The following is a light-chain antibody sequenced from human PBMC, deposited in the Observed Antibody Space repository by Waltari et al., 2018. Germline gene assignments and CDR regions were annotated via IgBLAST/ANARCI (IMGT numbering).Light chain of an antibody. Sequence: QSALTQPPSASGSPGPSVTISCTGTSSDIGSFNFVSWFQQHPGKAPKLIIYEVTRRPSGVPNRFSDSKSGNTASLSVSGLQAEDEADYYCGSYTVRDSFVFGGGTKLTVL. CDR3: GSYTVRDSFV. J-gene: IGLJ3*02. CDR1: SSDIGSFNF. V-gene: IGLV2-8*01. CDR2: EVT.